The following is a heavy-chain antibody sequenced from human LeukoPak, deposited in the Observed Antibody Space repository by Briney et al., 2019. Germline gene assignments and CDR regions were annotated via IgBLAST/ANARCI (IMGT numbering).Heavy chain of an antibody. J-gene: IGHJ6*02. Sequence: GGSLRLSCAASGFTFSSYGMHWVRQAPGKGLEWVAVIWYDGSNKYYADSVKGRFTISRDNSKDTLFLQMSTLRTEDTAVYYCAKDSSTSNPYYGMDVWGQGTPVTVSS. CDR2: IWYDGSNK. V-gene: IGHV3-30*02. CDR3: AKDSSTSNPYYGMDV. CDR1: GFTFSSYG. D-gene: IGHD6-6*01.